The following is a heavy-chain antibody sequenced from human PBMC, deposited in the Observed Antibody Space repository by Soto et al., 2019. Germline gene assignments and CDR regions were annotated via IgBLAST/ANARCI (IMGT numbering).Heavy chain of an antibody. J-gene: IGHJ6*02. CDR2: ISHSGAT. Sequence: QVQLQQWGAGLLKPSETLSLTCAVYCGSFTDHYWTWIRQPPGKGLEWIGEISHSGATNYNPSLKSRVTISEDTSKNQVSLKVTSVTAADTAVFYCARGNHYYGMDVWGQGTTVIVSS. CDR3: ARGNHYYGMDV. V-gene: IGHV4-34*01. CDR1: CGSFTDHY.